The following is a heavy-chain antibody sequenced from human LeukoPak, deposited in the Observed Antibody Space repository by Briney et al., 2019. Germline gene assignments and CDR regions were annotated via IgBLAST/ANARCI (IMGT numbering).Heavy chain of an antibody. V-gene: IGHV4-39*07. CDR2: INHSGST. CDR1: GGSISSGDYY. D-gene: IGHD1-26*01. CDR3: ARMGAGVY. J-gene: IGHJ4*02. Sequence: KSSETLSLTCTVSGGSISSGDYYWSWIRQPPGKGLEWIGEINHSGSTNYNPSLKSRVTISVDTSKNQFSLKLSSVTAADTAVYYCARMGAGVYWGQGTLVTVSS.